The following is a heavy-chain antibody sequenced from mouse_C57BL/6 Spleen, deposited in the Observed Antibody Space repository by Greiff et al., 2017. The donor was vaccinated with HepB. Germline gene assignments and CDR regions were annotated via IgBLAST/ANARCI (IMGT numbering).Heavy chain of an antibody. Sequence: VQLQQSGPELVKPGASVKISCKASGYTFTDYYMNWVKQSHGKSLEWIGDINPNNGGTSYNQKFKGKATLTVDKSSSTAYMELRSLTSEDSAVYYCANRDRFAYWGQGTLVTVSA. J-gene: IGHJ3*01. V-gene: IGHV1-26*01. CDR2: INPNNGGT. CDR3: ANRDRFAY. CDR1: GYTFTDYY. D-gene: IGHD3-3*01.